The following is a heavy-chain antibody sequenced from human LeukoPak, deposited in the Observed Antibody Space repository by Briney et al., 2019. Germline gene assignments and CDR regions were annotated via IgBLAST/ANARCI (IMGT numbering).Heavy chain of an antibody. CDR1: GGSISSSSYY. D-gene: IGHD3-16*02. CDR3: ARHEVGHYRYFHG. J-gene: IGHJ4*02. Sequence: PSETLSLTCTVSGGSISSSSYYWGWIRQPPGKGLEWIGSIYYSGSTYYNPSLKSRVTISVDTSKNQFSLKLSSVTAADTAVYYCARHEVGHYRYFHGWGQGTLVTVSS. V-gene: IGHV4-39*01. CDR2: IYYSGST.